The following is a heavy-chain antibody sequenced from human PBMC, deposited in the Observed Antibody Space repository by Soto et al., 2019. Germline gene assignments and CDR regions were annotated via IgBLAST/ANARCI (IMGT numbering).Heavy chain of an antibody. J-gene: IGHJ4*02. V-gene: IGHV2-5*02. CDR1: GFSLSTSGVG. CDR3: AHTRCSWYIFDY. D-gene: IGHD6-13*01. Sequence: QITLKESGPTLVKPTQTLTLTCTFSGFSLSTSGVGVGWIRQPPGKALEWLALIYWDDDKRYSPSLKSRLTITKDTSKNQVVLTMTNMYPVDTATYYCAHTRCSWYIFDYWGQGTLVTVSS. CDR2: IYWDDDK.